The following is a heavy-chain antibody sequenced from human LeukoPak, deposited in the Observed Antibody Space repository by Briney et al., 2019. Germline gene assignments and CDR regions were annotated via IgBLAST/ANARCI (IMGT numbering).Heavy chain of an antibody. CDR3: TTGIRGD. Sequence: GGSLRLSCSASGLTVTNAWMNWVRQAPGEGLDWVGRIASKTDGGATDYAAHVKGRFTISRDDLKNTLNLQMNSLKTEDTAVYYCTTGIRGDWGQGTLVTVSS. V-gene: IGHV3-15*07. J-gene: IGHJ4*02. D-gene: IGHD3-10*01. CDR2: IASKTDGGAT. CDR1: GLTVTNAW.